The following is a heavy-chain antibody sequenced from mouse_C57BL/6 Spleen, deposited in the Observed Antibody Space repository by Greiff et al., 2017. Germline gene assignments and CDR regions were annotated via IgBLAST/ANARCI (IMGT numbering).Heavy chain of an antibody. V-gene: IGHV5-17*01. CDR3: ARSYDYDGGYFDY. CDR1: GFTFSDYG. J-gene: IGHJ2*01. Sequence: EVQGVASGGGLVKPGGSLKLSCAASGFTFSDYGMHWVRQAPEKGLEWVAYISSGSSTIYYADTVKGRFTISRDNAKNTLFLQMTSLRSEDTAMYYCARSYDYDGGYFDYWGQGTTLTVSS. D-gene: IGHD2-4*01. CDR2: ISSGSSTI.